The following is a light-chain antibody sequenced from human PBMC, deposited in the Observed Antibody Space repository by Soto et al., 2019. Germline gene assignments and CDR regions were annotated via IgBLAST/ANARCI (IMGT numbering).Light chain of an antibody. CDR2: KAS. CDR1: QSIGIW. CDR3: QQYKDYSWT. Sequence: IQMTQSPSTLYASVGDIVAITCRASQSIGIWLAWYQQKPGKAPRFLIYKASTLESGVPSRFSGSGSGTEFTLTISSLQPEDFGSYYCQQYKDYSWTFGQGTKVEIK. V-gene: IGKV1-5*03. J-gene: IGKJ1*01.